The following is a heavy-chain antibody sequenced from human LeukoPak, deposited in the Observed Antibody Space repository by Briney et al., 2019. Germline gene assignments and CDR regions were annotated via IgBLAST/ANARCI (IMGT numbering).Heavy chain of an antibody. Sequence: TPGGSLRLSCAASGFSFSSYSMNWVRQAPGKGLEWVSVISSSSSYIYYADSVKGRFTISRDNAKNSLYLQMNSLRAEDTAVYYCAELGITMIGGVWGKGTTVTISS. V-gene: IGHV3-21*01. CDR3: AELGITMIGGV. J-gene: IGHJ6*04. D-gene: IGHD3-10*02. CDR1: GFSFSSYS. CDR2: ISSSSSYI.